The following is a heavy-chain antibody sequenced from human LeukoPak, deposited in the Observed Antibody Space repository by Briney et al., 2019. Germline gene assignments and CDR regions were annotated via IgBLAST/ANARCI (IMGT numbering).Heavy chain of an antibody. V-gene: IGHV3-23*01. D-gene: IGHD1-1*01. CDR1: GFTFSNSA. J-gene: IGHJ4*02. Sequence: GGSLRLSRAASGFTFSNSALDWVRQAPGKGLEWISRIGPSGVTTYYADSVKGRFTISRDNSKNSLYLQMNSLRAEDTALYYCAGQLDYWGQGTLVTVSS. CDR3: AGQLDY. CDR2: IGPSGVTT.